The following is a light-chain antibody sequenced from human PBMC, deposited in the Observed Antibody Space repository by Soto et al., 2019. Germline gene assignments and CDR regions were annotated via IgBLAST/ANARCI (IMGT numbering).Light chain of an antibody. Sequence: EIVMTQSPGTLSVSPGERATLSCRASQSVRSNLAWYQQKPGQAPRLLIYEASTRATGIPARFSGSGSGTEFTLPISSLQSEDFAVYHCQQYNNWPPFTFGPGTKVDIK. CDR2: EAS. CDR3: QQYNNWPPFT. J-gene: IGKJ3*01. CDR1: QSVRSN. V-gene: IGKV3-15*01.